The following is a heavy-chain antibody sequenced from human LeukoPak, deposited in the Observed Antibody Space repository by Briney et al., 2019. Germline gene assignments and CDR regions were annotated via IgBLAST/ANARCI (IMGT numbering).Heavy chain of an antibody. CDR1: GFTFSSYG. V-gene: IGHV3-30*18. J-gene: IGHJ4*02. CDR3: AKDPRGIQLWSSRYY. D-gene: IGHD5-18*01. CDR2: ISYDGSKK. Sequence: GRSLRLSCAASGFTFSSYGMHWVRQAPGKGPEWVAVISYDGSKKYYADSVKGRFTISRDNSKNTLYLQMNSLRAEDTAVYYCAKDPRGIQLWSSRYYWGQGTLVTVSS.